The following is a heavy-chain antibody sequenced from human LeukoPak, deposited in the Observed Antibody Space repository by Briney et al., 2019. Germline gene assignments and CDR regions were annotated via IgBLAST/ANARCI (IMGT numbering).Heavy chain of an antibody. Sequence: GGSLRLSCAASGFTFSSYAMSWVRQAPGKGLEWVSAVSGSGGSTYYADSVKGRFTISRDNSKNTLYLQMNSLRAEDTAVYYCAKLIWGATTAFDYWGQGTLVTVSS. V-gene: IGHV3-23*01. CDR2: VSGSGGST. J-gene: IGHJ4*02. CDR1: GFTFSSYA. D-gene: IGHD1-26*01. CDR3: AKLIWGATTAFDY.